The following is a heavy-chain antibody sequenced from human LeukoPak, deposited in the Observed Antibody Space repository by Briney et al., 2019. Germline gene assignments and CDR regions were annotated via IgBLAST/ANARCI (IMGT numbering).Heavy chain of an antibody. J-gene: IGHJ5*02. CDR2: IYSGGST. CDR1: GFTVSSNY. D-gene: IGHD4-23*01. Sequence: PGGSLRLSCAASGFTVSSNYMSWVRQAPGKGLEWVSVIYSGGSTYYADSVKGRFTISRDNSKNTLYLQMNSLRAEDTAVYYCARVLLDYGGTGRWFDHWGQGTLVTVSS. CDR3: ARVLLDYGGTGRWFDH. V-gene: IGHV3-53*01.